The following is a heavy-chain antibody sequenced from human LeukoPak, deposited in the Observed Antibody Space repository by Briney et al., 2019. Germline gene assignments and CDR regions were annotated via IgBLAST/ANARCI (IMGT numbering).Heavy chain of an antibody. CDR2: IRYDGSNT. Sequence: PGGSLRLSCAASGFTFSSYGMHWVRQAPGKGLEGVVFIRYDGSNTYYADYVKGRFTISKENSKTTLYLQMNSLRAEDTAVYYCAKGGRGYSYGSFDYWGQGTLVTVSS. CDR1: GFTFSSYG. J-gene: IGHJ4*02. CDR3: AKGGRGYSYGSFDY. V-gene: IGHV3-30*02. D-gene: IGHD5-18*01.